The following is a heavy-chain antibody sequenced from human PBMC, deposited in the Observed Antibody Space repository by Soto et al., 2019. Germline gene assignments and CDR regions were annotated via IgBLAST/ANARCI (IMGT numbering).Heavy chain of an antibody. CDR3: AREAGYYDFWSGYPRGYGMDV. CDR2: IWYDGSNK. CDR1: GFTFSSYG. Sequence: QVQLVESGGGVVQPGRSLRLSCAASGFTFSSYGMHWVRQAPGKGLEWVAVIWYDGSNKYYADSVKGRFTISRDNSKNTLYLQMNSLRAEDTAVYYCAREAGYYDFWSGYPRGYGMDVWGQGTTVTVSS. V-gene: IGHV3-33*01. D-gene: IGHD3-3*01. J-gene: IGHJ6*02.